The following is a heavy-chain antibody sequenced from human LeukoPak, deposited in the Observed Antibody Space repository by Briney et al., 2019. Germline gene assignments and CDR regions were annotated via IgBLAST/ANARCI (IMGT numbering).Heavy chain of an antibody. CDR2: IIPIFGTA. J-gene: IGHJ4*02. V-gene: IGHV1-69*15. D-gene: IGHD3-3*01. CDR3: ARDPHKLGGVGYYFDY. Sequence: AASVKVSCKASGGTFSSYAISWVRQAPGQGLEWMGRIIPIFGTANYAQKFQGRVTITADESTSTAYMELSSLRSEDTAVYYCARDPHKLGGVGYYFDYWGQGTLVTVSS. CDR1: GGTFSSYA.